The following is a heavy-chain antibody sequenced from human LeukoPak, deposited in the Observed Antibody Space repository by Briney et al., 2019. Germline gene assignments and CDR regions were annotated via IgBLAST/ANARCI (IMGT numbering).Heavy chain of an antibody. CDR3: TSLVGLGIVPDF. V-gene: IGHV3-73*01. Sequence: PGGSLRLSCSASGFTFTNSAMNWVRQASGKGLEWVGRVSGEPNTYETTYAASVKGRFTISRDDLENTVYLQMNSLKTEDTALYYCTSLVGLGIVPDFWGQGTPVIVSS. CDR1: GFTFTNSA. D-gene: IGHD1-26*01. CDR2: VSGEPNTYET. J-gene: IGHJ4*02.